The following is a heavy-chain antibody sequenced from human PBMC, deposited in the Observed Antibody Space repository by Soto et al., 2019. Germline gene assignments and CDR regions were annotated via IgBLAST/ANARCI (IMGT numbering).Heavy chain of an antibody. CDR1: GYTFTSYA. Sequence: GASVKVSCKASGYTFTSYAMHWVRQAPGQRLEWMGWINAGNGNTKYSQKFQGRVTITRDTSASTAYMELSSLRSEDTAVYYCARCYAYDPNWFSPWGQGTLVTVSS. D-gene: IGHD5-18*01. J-gene: IGHJ5*02. V-gene: IGHV1-3*01. CDR2: INAGNGNT. CDR3: ARCYAYDPNWFSP.